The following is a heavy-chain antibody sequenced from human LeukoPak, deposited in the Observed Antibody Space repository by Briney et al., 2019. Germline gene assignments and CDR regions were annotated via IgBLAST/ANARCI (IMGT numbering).Heavy chain of an antibody. V-gene: IGHV3-30-3*01. D-gene: IGHD5-18*01. CDR2: ISYDGSNK. CDR1: GFTFSSYA. CDR3: ARVEYGYVY. J-gene: IGHJ1*01. Sequence: GGSLRLSCAASGFTFSSYAMHWVRQAPGKGLEWVAVISYDGSNKYYADSVKGRFTISRDNAKNTLYLQMNSLRAEDTAMYYCARVEYGYVYWGQGTLVTVSS.